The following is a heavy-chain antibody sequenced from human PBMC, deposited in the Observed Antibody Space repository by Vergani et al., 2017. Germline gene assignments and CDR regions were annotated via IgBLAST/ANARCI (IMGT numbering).Heavy chain of an antibody. J-gene: IGHJ6*02. D-gene: IGHD6-6*01. CDR2: ISGSGGST. CDR1: GFTFSSYA. Sequence: EVQLLESGGGLVQPGGSLRLSCAASGFTFSSYAMSWVRQAPGKGLEWVSAISGSGGSTYYADAVKGRFTISRDNSKNTLYLQMNSLRPEDTAGYYCAKVGRGSIATPYYYYGMDVWGQGTTVTVSS. V-gene: IGHV3-23*01. CDR3: AKVGRGSIATPYYYYGMDV.